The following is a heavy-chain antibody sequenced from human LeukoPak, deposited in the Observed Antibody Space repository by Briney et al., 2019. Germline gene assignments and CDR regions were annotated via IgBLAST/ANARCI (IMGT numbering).Heavy chain of an antibody. V-gene: IGHV3-21*01. D-gene: IGHD3-3*01. CDR1: GFTFSSYS. CDR2: ISSSSSYI. Sequence: GGSLRLSCAASGFTFSSYSMNWVRQAPGKGLEWVSSISSSSSYIYYADSVKGRFTIPRDNAKNSLYLQMNSLRAEDTAVYYCARYYDFWSGYLYYYYYYMDVWGKGTTVTVSS. J-gene: IGHJ6*03. CDR3: ARYYDFWSGYLYYYYYYMDV.